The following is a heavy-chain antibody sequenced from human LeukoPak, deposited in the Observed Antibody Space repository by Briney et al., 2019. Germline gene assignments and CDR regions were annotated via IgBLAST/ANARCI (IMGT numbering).Heavy chain of an antibody. CDR2: IYYSGTT. Sequence: SETLSLTCTVSGGSISNYYWNWIRQPPGKGLEWFGYIYYSGTTNYNPSLKSRVTLSLDTSRNLLSLQLTSVTTADTAVYFCVRGPYGASISKWFDPWGQGTLVIVSS. D-gene: IGHD4/OR15-4a*01. J-gene: IGHJ5*02. V-gene: IGHV4-59*01. CDR3: VRGPYGASISKWFDP. CDR1: GGSISNYY.